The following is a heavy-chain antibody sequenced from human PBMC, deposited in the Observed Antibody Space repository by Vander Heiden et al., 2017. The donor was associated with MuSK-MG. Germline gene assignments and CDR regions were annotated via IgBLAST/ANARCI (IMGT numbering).Heavy chain of an antibody. J-gene: IGHJ4*02. Sequence: EVQLLESGGALVQPGGSLRLSCAASGFTFSTYPMNWVRQAPGKGLEWVATIGGSGSSTFYADSVKGRFTISRDTSKNTVYLQMNSLRAEDTAVYFCARRYWSGGIWYFFDYWGQGTLVTVSS. D-gene: IGHD2-15*01. CDR1: GFTFSTYP. V-gene: IGHV3-23*01. CDR2: IGGSGSST. CDR3: ARRYWSGGIWYFFDY.